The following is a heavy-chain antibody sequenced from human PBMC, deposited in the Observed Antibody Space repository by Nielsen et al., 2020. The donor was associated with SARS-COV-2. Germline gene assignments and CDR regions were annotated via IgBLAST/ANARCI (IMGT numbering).Heavy chain of an antibody. D-gene: IGHD6-6*01. V-gene: IGHV3-30*18. Sequence: GESLKISCAASGFTFSSYGMHWVRQAPGKGLEWVAVISYDGSNKYYADSVKGRFTISRDNSKDTLYLQMNSLRAEDTAVYYCAKGKYSSSSRGDYFDYWGQGTLVTVSS. CDR1: GFTFSSYG. J-gene: IGHJ4*02. CDR2: ISYDGSNK. CDR3: AKGKYSSSSRGDYFDY.